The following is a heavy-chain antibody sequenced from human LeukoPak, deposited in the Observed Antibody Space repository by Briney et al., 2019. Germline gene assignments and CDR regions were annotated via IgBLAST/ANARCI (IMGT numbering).Heavy chain of an antibody. D-gene: IGHD6-19*01. CDR1: GFTFSSSA. J-gene: IGHJ6*02. CDR3: AKNSGWPLDYYYYGMDV. Sequence: GGSLRLSCAASGFTFSSSAMSWVRLAPGKGLEWVSAISGNVGKTYYADSVKGRFTISRDNSKNTLFLQMNSLRAEDTAVYYCAKNSGWPLDYYYYGMDVWGQGTTVTVSS. CDR2: ISGNVGKT. V-gene: IGHV3-23*01.